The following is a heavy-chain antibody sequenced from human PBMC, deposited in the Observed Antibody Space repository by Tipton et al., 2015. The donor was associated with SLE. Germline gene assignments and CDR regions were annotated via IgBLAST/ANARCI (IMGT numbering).Heavy chain of an antibody. Sequence: LRLSCTVSGDSVSTNYWNWIRQPARKGLERLGRLYGSGTPTHYNPSLESRVTMSVDTSQNQFSLKLTSVTAADTAVYYCARIRPGHGDPFDFWGQGTLVTVSS. CDR2: LYGSGTP. CDR3: ARIRPGHGDPFDF. J-gene: IGHJ4*02. D-gene: IGHD3-3*01. V-gene: IGHV4-4*07. CDR1: GDSVSTNY.